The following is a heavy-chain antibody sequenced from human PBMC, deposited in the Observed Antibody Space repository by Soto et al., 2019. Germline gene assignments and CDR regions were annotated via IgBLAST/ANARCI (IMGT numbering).Heavy chain of an antibody. CDR2: INLDGSST. CDR3: SRTRESSGYDFEY. Sequence: GGSLRLSCAASGFTFSDYWVHWVRQAPGKGLVWVSRINLDGSSTAYAGSVRGRFTISRDNAKNTLYLQMNSLTVEDTAVYYCSRTRESSGYDFEYWGQGTLVTVSS. D-gene: IGHD5-12*01. CDR1: GFTFSDYW. V-gene: IGHV3-74*01. J-gene: IGHJ4*02.